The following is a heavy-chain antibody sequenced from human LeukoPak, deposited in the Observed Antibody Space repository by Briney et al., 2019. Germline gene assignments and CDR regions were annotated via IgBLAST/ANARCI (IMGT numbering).Heavy chain of an antibody. CDR1: GYSFTNYW. CDR2: IYPGDSDT. CDR3: ARVGYYYDTSGYYSLYFDY. D-gene: IGHD3-22*01. J-gene: IGHJ4*02. Sequence: GESLKISCNGSGYSFTNYWIGWVRQMPGKGLEWRGIIYPGDSDTRYSPSFQGQVTISADKSISTAYLQWSSLKASDTAMYYCARVGYYYDTSGYYSLYFDYWGQGTLVTVSS. V-gene: IGHV5-51*01.